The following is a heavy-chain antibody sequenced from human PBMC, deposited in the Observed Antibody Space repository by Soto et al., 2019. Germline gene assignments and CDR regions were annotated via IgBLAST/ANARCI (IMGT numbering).Heavy chain of an antibody. CDR3: ARASPSGYYYYGMDV. CDR2: ISYDGSKT. V-gene: IGHV3-30*03. J-gene: IGHJ6*02. Sequence: QVQLVESGGGVVPPGRSLRLSCAASGFTFSSYGMHWVRQAPGKGLQWVAVISYDGSKTYYTDSVKGRFTISRHNSKNTLYLQMSSLRGEDTAMYYCARASPSGYYYYGMDVWGQGTTVSVSS. CDR1: GFTFSSYG.